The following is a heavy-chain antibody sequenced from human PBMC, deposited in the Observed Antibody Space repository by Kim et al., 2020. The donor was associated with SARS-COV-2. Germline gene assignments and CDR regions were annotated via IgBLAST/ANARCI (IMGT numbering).Heavy chain of an antibody. CDR2: ISGSGGST. J-gene: IGHJ6*02. CDR1: GFTFSSYA. CDR3: ATRGTVTTRFQGSWMDV. V-gene: IGHV3-23*01. D-gene: IGHD4-17*01. Sequence: GGSLRLSCAASGFTFSSYAMSWVRQAPGKGLEWVAAISGSGGSTYYADSVKGRFTISRDNSKNTLYLQMNSLRAEDTAVYYCATRGTVTTRFQGSWMDVWGQGTTVTVSS.